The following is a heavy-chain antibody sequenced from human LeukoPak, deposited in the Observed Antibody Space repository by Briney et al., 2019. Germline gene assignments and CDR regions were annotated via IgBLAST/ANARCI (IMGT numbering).Heavy chain of an antibody. Sequence: PSEALSLTCTVSGGSISSGSYYWSWIRQPAGKGLEWIGRIYTSGSTNYNPSLKSRVTISVDTSKNQFSLKLSSVTAADTAVYYCASFPLGKWELQDYWGQGTLVTVSS. CDR3: ASFPLGKWELQDY. CDR2: IYTSGST. J-gene: IGHJ4*02. CDR1: GGSISSGSYY. D-gene: IGHD1-26*01. V-gene: IGHV4-61*02.